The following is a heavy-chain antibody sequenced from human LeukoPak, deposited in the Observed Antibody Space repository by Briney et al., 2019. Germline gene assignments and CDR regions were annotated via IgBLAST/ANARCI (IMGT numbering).Heavy chain of an antibody. D-gene: IGHD3-10*01. CDR2: MNPNSGNT. CDR1: GYTFTSYD. Sequence: ASVKVSCEASGYTFTSYDINWVRQATGQGLEWMGWMNPNSGNTGYAQKFQGRVTMTRNTSISTAYMELSSLRSEDTAVYYCARELWFGDYYYYGMDVWGQGTTVTVSS. V-gene: IGHV1-8*01. J-gene: IGHJ6*02. CDR3: ARELWFGDYYYYGMDV.